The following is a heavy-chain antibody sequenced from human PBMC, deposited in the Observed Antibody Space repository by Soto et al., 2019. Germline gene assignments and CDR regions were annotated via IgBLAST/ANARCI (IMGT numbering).Heavy chain of an antibody. D-gene: IGHD3-9*01. CDR2: INDRGSI. CDR3: ARESHDILTGPPWVWYFDL. CDR1: GGSFSGYY. Sequence: QVQLQQWGAGPLRPLETLSLTCGVSGGSFSGYYWAWIRQSPGKGLEWIGEINDRGSINYNPSLMSRVSISGDTSKNHYSVNLRSVTAADTAVYYCARESHDILTGPPWVWYFDLWGRGTLVTVSS. V-gene: IGHV4-34*01. J-gene: IGHJ2*01.